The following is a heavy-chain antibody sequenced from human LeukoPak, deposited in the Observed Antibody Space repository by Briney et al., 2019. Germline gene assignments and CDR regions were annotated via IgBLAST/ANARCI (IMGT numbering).Heavy chain of an antibody. D-gene: IGHD6-19*01. CDR2: INGDGSTT. CDR3: ATTVAGSRNAFDI. J-gene: IGHJ3*02. V-gene: IGHV3-74*01. CDR1: GFTFSNNW. Sequence: GGSLRLSCAASGFTFSNNWMHWVRQAPGKGLVWVSRINGDGSTTNYADSVKGRFTISRDNAKNTLYLQMNSLRAEDTAVYYCATTVAGSRNAFDIWGQGTMVTVSS.